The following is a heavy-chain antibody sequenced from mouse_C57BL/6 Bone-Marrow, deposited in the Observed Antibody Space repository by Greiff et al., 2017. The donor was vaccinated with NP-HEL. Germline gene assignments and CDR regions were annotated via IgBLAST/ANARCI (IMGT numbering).Heavy chain of an antibody. V-gene: IGHV10-1*01. CDR1: GFSFNTYA. CDR3: ARAYYYDWYFDV. D-gene: IGHD1-1*01. CDR2: IRSKSNNYAT. J-gene: IGHJ1*03. Sequence: EVKLVESGGGLVQPKGSLKLSCAASGFSFNTYAMNWVRQAPGKGLEWVARIRSKSNNYATYYADSVKDRFTISRDDSESMLYLQMNNLKTEDTAMYYCARAYYYDWYFDVWGTGTTVTVSS.